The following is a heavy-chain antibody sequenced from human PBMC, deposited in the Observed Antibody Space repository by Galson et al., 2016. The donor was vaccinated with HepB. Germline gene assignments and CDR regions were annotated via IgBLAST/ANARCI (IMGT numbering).Heavy chain of an antibody. CDR2: ISYDGNTQ. V-gene: IGHV3-30*18. CDR1: GFTSSNFG. J-gene: IGHJ4*02. D-gene: IGHD3-10*01. Sequence: SLRLSCAASGFTSSNFGFHWVRQAPGKGLEWVAAISYDGNTQYYGDSIKGRFTISRDSSKSTIFLHMSSLRAEDTATYYCAKQFGSGTYYLRSLDYWGQGTKVTVSS. CDR3: AKQFGSGTYYLRSLDY.